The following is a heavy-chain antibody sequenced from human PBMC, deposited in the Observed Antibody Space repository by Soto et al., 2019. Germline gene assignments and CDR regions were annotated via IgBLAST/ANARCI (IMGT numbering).Heavy chain of an antibody. Sequence: QVQLVQSGAEVKKPGASVKVSCKASGYTFTSYGISWVRQAPGQGLEWMGRISAYNGNTNYAQKLQGRVTMTTDTSTSKAYMELRSLRSDDPAVYYCARDRGYNWTYGWFDPWGQGTLVTVSS. J-gene: IGHJ5*02. CDR2: ISAYNGNT. CDR3: ARDRGYNWTYGWFDP. D-gene: IGHD1-7*01. V-gene: IGHV1-18*01. CDR1: GYTFTSYG.